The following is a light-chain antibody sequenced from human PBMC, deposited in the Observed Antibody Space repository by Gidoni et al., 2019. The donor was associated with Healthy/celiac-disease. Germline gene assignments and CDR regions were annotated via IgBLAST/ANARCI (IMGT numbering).Light chain of an antibody. CDR2: AAS. Sequence: DIQLTQSPSFLSASVGDRVTITCRASQGISSYLAWNQQKPGKAPKLLIYAASTLQSGVPSRFSGSGSGTEFTLTISSLQPEDFATYYCQQLNSYLSWTFGQGTKVEIK. CDR1: QGISSY. V-gene: IGKV1-9*01. CDR3: QQLNSYLSWT. J-gene: IGKJ1*01.